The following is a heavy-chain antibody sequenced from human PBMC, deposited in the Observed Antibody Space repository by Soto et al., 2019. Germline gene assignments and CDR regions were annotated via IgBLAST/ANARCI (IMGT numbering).Heavy chain of an antibody. CDR3: AKDEYSGSYYLTEKLDY. Sequence: PGGSLRLSCAASGFTFSSYGMHWVRQAPGKGLEWVAVISYDGSNKYYADSVKGRFTISRDNSKNTLYLQMNSLRAEDTAVYYCAKDEYSGSYYLTEKLDYWGPGTLVTVYS. CDR1: GFTFSSYG. D-gene: IGHD1-26*01. V-gene: IGHV3-30*18. J-gene: IGHJ4*02. CDR2: ISYDGSNK.